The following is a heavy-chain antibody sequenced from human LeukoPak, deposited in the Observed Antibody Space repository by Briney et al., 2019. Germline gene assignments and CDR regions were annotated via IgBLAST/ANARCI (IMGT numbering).Heavy chain of an antibody. Sequence: SETLPLTCAVYGGSFSGYYWSWIRQPPGKGLEWIGEINHSGSTNYNPSLKSRVTISVDTSKNQFSLKLSSVTAADTAVYYCAEGGNSDAFDIWGQGTMVTVSS. J-gene: IGHJ3*02. CDR1: GGSFSGYY. V-gene: IGHV4-34*01. CDR2: INHSGST. CDR3: AEGGNSDAFDI. D-gene: IGHD4-23*01.